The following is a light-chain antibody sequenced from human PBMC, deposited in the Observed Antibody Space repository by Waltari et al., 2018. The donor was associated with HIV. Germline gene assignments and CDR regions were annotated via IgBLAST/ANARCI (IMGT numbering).Light chain of an antibody. Sequence: DVQMTQSPASLSASVGDRVTITCRASQTVLSYVHWYQQKPGRAPNLLIYTTSISQSAVPSRFSGSGPATDFTLTISRLQPEDFATYDCQQSYKTPYTFGQGTKVEV. CDR3: QQSYKTPYT. J-gene: IGKJ2*01. V-gene: IGKV1-39*01. CDR2: TTS. CDR1: QTVLSY.